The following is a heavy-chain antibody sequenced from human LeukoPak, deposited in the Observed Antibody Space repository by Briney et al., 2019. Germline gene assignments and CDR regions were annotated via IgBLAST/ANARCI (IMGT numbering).Heavy chain of an antibody. CDR3: AKPYSPRHVIHY. CDR2: INPNSGGT. Sequence: GSVRVSCKASGYTFTGYYMHWVRQAPGQGVEWMGRINPNSGGTNYAQKFQGRVTMTRDTSISTAYIELSRLRSDDTAVYYCAKPYSPRHVIHYWPRGTLVTLSS. CDR1: GYTFTGYY. V-gene: IGHV1-2*06. J-gene: IGHJ4*02. D-gene: IGHD3-10*01.